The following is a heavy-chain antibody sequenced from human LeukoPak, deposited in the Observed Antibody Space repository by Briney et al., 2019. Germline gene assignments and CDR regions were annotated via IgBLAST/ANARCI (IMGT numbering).Heavy chain of an antibody. CDR1: GGSISSSSYY. Sequence: PSETLSLTCTVSGGSISSSSYYWGWIRQPPGKGLEWIGSIYYSGSTYYNPSLKSRVTISVDTSKNQFSLKLSSVTAADTAVYYCARCNLAYYMHWGQGTLVTVSS. D-gene: IGHD2-21*01. CDR2: IYYSGST. J-gene: IGHJ1*01. V-gene: IGHV4-39*01. CDR3: ARCNLAYYMH.